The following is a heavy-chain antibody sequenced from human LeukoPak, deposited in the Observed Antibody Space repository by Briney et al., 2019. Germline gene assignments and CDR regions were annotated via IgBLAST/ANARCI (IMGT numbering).Heavy chain of an antibody. Sequence: ASVKVSCKASGYTFTGHYMHWVRQAPGQGLEWMGWINPNSGGTNYAQKFQGRVTMTRDTSISTAYMELSRLRSDDTAVYYCAADYDILTGYPTWGQGTLVTVSS. CDR1: GYTFTGHY. V-gene: IGHV1-2*02. J-gene: IGHJ5*02. D-gene: IGHD3-9*01. CDR2: INPNSGGT. CDR3: AADYDILTGYPT.